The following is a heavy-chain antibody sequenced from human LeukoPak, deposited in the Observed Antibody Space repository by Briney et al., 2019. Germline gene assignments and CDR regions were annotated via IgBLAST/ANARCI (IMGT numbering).Heavy chain of an antibody. CDR3: ARDHYDYVWGSYRYFDY. D-gene: IGHD3-16*02. J-gene: IGHJ4*02. CDR2: IYYSGST. V-gene: IGHV4-61*08. Sequence: SQTLSLTCTVSGGSISSGGYYWSWIRQPPGKGLEWIGYIYYSGSTNYNPSLKSRVTISVDTSKNQFSLKLSSVTAADTAVYYCARDHYDYVWGSYRYFDYWGQGTLVTVSS. CDR1: GGSISSGGYY.